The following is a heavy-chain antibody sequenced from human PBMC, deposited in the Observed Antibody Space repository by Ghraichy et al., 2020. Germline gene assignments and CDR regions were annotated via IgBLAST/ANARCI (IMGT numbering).Heavy chain of an antibody. D-gene: IGHD2/OR15-2a*01. V-gene: IGHV3-23*01. J-gene: IGHJ3*02. CDR3: ANAGDDFDTTVGI. CDR1: GFTFRNYA. Sequence: GGSLRLSCAASGFTFRNYAMSWVRQAPGKGLEWVSVISGGGTPYYSDSVKGRFTISRDNSKNTLDLQMNSLRAEDTAIYYCANAGDDFDTTVGIWGQGTMVTVSS. CDR2: ISGGGTP.